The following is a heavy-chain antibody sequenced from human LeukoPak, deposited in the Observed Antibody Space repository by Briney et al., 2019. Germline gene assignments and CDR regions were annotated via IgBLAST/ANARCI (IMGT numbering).Heavy chain of an antibody. CDR2: INPNSGGT. CDR1: GYTFTGYY. V-gene: IGHV1-2*02. D-gene: IGHD3-9*01. J-gene: IGHJ5*02. CDR3: ARDYDILTGRNWFDP. Sequence: GASVKVSCKASGYTFTGYYMHWVRQAPGQGLEWMGWINPNSGGTNYAQKFQGRVTMTRDTSISTAYMELSRLRSDDTAVYYRARDYDILTGRNWFDPWGQGTLVTVSS.